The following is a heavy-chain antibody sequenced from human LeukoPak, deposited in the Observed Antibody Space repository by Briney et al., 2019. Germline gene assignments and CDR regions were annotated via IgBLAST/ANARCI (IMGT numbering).Heavy chain of an antibody. CDR2: ISSSSTTI. CDR3: ALIAVDWQQPFDY. D-gene: IGHD6-13*01. Sequence: PGGSLKLSCAASGFSFSRYTMSWVRQAPRKGLEWISCISSSSTTIKYADSVKGRFIISRDNAKNSVYLQMNSLRAEDTAVYYCALIAVDWQQPFDYWGQGTLVTVSS. J-gene: IGHJ4*02. V-gene: IGHV3-48*01. CDR1: GFSFSRYT.